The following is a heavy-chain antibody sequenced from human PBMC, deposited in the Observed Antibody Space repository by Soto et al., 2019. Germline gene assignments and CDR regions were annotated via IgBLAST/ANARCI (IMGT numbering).Heavy chain of an antibody. CDR3: EREEAAAFDI. J-gene: IGHJ3*02. D-gene: IGHD6-25*01. V-gene: IGHV4-31*03. CDR1: GGSISSGGYY. Sequence: QVQLQESGPGLVKPSQTLSLTCTVSGGSISSGGYYWSWIRQHPGKGLEWIGYIYYSGNTYYNPSLKSRVTISVDTSKNQFALKLNSVTAADTAVYYYEREEAAAFDIWGQGTMVTVSS. CDR2: IYYSGNT.